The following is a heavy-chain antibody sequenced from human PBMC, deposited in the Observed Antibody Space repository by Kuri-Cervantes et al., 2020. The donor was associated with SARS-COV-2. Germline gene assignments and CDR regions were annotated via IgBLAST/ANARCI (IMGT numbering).Heavy chain of an antibody. CDR3: ARVGRGYGDYEPEYFQH. CDR1: GFTFSSYG. J-gene: IGHJ1*01. Sequence: GGSLRLSCAASGFTFSSYGMHWVRQAPGKGLEWVAVISYDGSNKYYADSVKGRFTISRDNSKNTLYLQMNSLRAEDTAVYYCARVGRGYGDYEPEYFQHWGQGTLVTVSS. CDR2: ISYDGSNK. D-gene: IGHD4-17*01. V-gene: IGHV3-30*03.